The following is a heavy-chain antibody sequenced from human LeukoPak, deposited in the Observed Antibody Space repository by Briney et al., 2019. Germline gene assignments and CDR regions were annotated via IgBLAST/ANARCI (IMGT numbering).Heavy chain of an antibody. J-gene: IGHJ2*01. Sequence: GASLQISCKGSGYSFTSYWIGWVRQMPGKGLEWMGIIYPGDSDVTYSPSFQGQVTISADKSISTAYLQWSSLKASDTAMYYCARRGYYDSSGYLGYFDLWGRGTLVTVSS. CDR2: IYPGDSDV. CDR3: ARRGYYDSSGYLGYFDL. CDR1: GYSFTSYW. D-gene: IGHD3-22*01. V-gene: IGHV5-51*01.